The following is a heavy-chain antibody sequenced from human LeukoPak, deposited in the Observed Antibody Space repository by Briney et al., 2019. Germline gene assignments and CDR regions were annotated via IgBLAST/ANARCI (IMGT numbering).Heavy chain of an antibody. CDR2: ISSSSSDI. CDR1: GFTFSSYS. V-gene: IGHV3-21*05. CDR3: ARDRTAAWTDDAFDI. J-gene: IGHJ3*02. Sequence: GGSLRLSCAASGFTFSSYSMNWVRQAPGKGLEWVSYISSSSSDIYYADSVKGRFTISRDNAKNSLYLQMNSLRAEDTAVYYCARDRTAAWTDDAFDIWGQGTMVTVSS. D-gene: IGHD6-13*01.